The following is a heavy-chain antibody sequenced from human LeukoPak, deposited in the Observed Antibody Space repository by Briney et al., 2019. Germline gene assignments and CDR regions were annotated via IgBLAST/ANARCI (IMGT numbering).Heavy chain of an antibody. CDR2: INPSGGTT. V-gene: IGHV1-46*01. CDR3: ASATGVEVAGTTYYYFYYMNV. D-gene: IGHD6-19*01. CDR1: GYTFTNYY. Sequence: GASVKVSCKASGYTFTNYYIHWVRQAPGQGLEWMGIINPSGGTTRYAQKFQGRVTLTRDTSNSTAYMELSRLRSDDTAVYYCASATGVEVAGTTYYYFYYMNVWGEGTTVTVSS. J-gene: IGHJ6*03.